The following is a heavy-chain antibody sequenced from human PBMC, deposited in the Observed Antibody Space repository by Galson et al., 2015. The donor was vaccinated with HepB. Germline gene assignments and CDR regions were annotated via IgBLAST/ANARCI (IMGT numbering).Heavy chain of an antibody. CDR3: ARDDNWNYVNYYYYYMDV. CDR2: ISAYNGNT. D-gene: IGHD1-7*01. CDR1: GYTFTSYG. Sequence: SVKVSCKASGYTFTSYGISWVRQAPGQGLEWMGWISAYNGNTNYAQKLQGRVTMTTDTSTSTAYMELRSLRSDDTAVYYCARDDNWNYVNYYYYYMDVWGKGTTVTVSS. J-gene: IGHJ6*03. V-gene: IGHV1-18*01.